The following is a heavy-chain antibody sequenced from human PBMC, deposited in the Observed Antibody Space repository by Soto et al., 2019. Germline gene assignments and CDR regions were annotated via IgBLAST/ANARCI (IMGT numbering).Heavy chain of an antibody. D-gene: IGHD6-19*01. J-gene: IGHJ4*02. V-gene: IGHV4-4*02. Sequence: QVQLQESGPGLVKPSGTLSLTCAVSGGSISSSYWWSWVRQPPGKGLEWIGEIYHSGSTNYNPSPASRVTISVDQSNNQFSLKLSSVPAADTAVYYGATDVWARLDWGQGTLVTVSS. CDR2: IYHSGST. CDR1: GGSISSSYW. CDR3: ATDVWARLD.